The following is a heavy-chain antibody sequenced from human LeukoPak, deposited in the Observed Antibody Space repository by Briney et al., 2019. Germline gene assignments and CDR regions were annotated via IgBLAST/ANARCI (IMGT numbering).Heavy chain of an antibody. CDR2: INSDGSTK. CDR1: GFSFSSYW. V-gene: IGHV3-74*01. D-gene: IGHD3-10*02. J-gene: IGHJ6*02. CDR3: AKDVRPAGGGMDV. Sequence: GGSLRLSCAASGFSFSSYWMHWVRQVPGKGLVWVSRINSDGSTKNYADSVKGRFTISRDNSKNTLDLQMNSLKDEDTAIYFCAKDVRPAGGGMDVWGQGTTVTVSS.